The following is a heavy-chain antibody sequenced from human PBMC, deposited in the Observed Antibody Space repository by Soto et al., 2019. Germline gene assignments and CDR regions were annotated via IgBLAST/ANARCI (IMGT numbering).Heavy chain of an antibody. CDR3: NRGSKYDFWSGYL. Sequence: QERLVQSGAEVRKPGSSVKVSCKVTGGTSTRYAINWVRQAPGQGPEWMGGIVPMFGTSKYAQKFQGRVTITADTSTNIAYMELRSLRSEDTAVYYCNRGSKYDFWSGYLWGQGTLVSVSS. J-gene: IGHJ4*02. CDR2: IVPMFGTS. CDR1: GGTSTRYA. V-gene: IGHV1-69*06. D-gene: IGHD3-3*01.